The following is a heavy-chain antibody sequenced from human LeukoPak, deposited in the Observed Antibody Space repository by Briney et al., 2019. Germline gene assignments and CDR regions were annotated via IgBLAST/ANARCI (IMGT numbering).Heavy chain of an antibody. CDR1: GFAFSSLY. V-gene: IGHV3-74*01. D-gene: IGHD1-14*01. J-gene: IGHJ4*02. CDR2: INIDGSST. Sequence: GGSLRLSCAASGFAFSSLYMHWVRQAPGKGLVWVSRINIDGSSTTYADSVKGRFTISRDYTKNTLYLQMNSLRAEDTAVYYCARAITLSRSPAYWGQGTLVTVSS. CDR3: ARAITLSRSPAY.